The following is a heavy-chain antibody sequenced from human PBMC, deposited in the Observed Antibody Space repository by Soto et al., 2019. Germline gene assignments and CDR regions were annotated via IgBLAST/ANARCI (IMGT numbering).Heavy chain of an antibody. CDR1: GYTFTSYG. CDR3: ARLAVAGTLGVYYYSGMDV. Sequence: QVQLVQSGAEVKKPGASVKVSGNASGYTFTSYGISWVRPAPGQGLEWMGWSSAYNGNTNYAQKLQGRFTMTTDTSTSTSYMELRSLRSDDTAVYYCARLAVAGTLGVYYYSGMDVWGQGPTVTVSS. D-gene: IGHD6-19*01. V-gene: IGHV1-18*04. CDR2: SSAYNGNT. J-gene: IGHJ6*02.